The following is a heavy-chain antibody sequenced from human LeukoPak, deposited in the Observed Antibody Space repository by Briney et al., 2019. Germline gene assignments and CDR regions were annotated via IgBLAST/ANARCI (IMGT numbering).Heavy chain of an antibody. Sequence: GASVKVSCKASGYTFTSYGISWVRQAPGQGLEWMGWISAYNGNTNYAQKLQGRVTMTTDTSTSTAYMELRSLRSDDTAVYYCARREIRYFDWLLYGAFDIWGQGTMVTVSS. CDR2: ISAYNGNT. CDR1: GYTFTSYG. J-gene: IGHJ3*02. D-gene: IGHD3-9*01. V-gene: IGHV1-18*01. CDR3: ARREIRYFDWLLYGAFDI.